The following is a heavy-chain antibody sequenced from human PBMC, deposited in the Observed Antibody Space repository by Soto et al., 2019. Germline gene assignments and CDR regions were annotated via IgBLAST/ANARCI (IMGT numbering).Heavy chain of an antibody. V-gene: IGHV1-18*01. J-gene: IGHJ4*02. D-gene: IGHD3-22*01. CDR2: ISACNGNT. CDR3: ARGDSSGYYYVLSVVPYFDY. Sequence: GASVKVSCKASGYTFTSYGISWVRQAPGQGLEWMGWISACNGNTNYAQKLQGRVTMTTDTSTSTAYMELRSLRSDDTAVYYCARGDSSGYYYVLSVVPYFDYWGQGTLVTVSS. CDR1: GYTFTSYG.